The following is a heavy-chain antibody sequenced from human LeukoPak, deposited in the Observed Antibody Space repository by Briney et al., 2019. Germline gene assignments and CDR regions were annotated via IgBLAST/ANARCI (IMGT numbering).Heavy chain of an antibody. CDR3: MRDGPSWGLL. CDR2: IIYTTGST. D-gene: IGHD3-16*01. V-gene: IGHV4-4*07. Sequence: SETLSLTCTVSGISINPYYWTWIRQPAGKGLEWIGRIIYTTGSTNYNPSLSSRVTMSVDTSKNQISLKLTCVTAADTAMYYCMRDGPSWGLLWGLGTLVTVSS. J-gene: IGHJ4*02. CDR1: GISINPYY.